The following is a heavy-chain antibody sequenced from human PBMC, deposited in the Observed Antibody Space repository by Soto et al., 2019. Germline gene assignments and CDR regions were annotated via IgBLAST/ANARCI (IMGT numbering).Heavy chain of an antibody. CDR2: ISGSGGST. CDR1: GFTFSSYA. D-gene: IGHD3-22*01. Sequence: PGGSLRLSCAASGFTFSSYAMSWVRQAPGKGLEWVSAISGSGGSTYYADSVKGRFTISRDNSKNTLYLQMNSLRAEDTAVYYCAKIDYYDSSGTSAFDIWGQGTTVTVSS. J-gene: IGHJ3*02. CDR3: AKIDYYDSSGTSAFDI. V-gene: IGHV3-23*01.